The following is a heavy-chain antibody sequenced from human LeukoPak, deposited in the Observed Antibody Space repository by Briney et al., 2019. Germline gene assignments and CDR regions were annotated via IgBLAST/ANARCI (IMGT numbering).Heavy chain of an antibody. CDR2: ISGSGGST. D-gene: IGHD3-10*01. J-gene: IGHJ4*02. Sequence: GGSLRLSCEASGFTFSSYGMSWVRQAPGKGLEWVSAISGSGGSTYYADSVKGRFTISRDNSKNTLYLQMNSLRAEDTAVYYCARVVPPTDYGSGSYFWDPYYFDYWGQGTLVTVSS. CDR3: ARVVPPTDYGSGSYFWDPYYFDY. CDR1: GFTFSSYG. V-gene: IGHV3-23*01.